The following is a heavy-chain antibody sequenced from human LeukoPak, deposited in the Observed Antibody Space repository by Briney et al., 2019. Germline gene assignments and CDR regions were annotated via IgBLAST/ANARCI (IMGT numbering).Heavy chain of an antibody. CDR1: GFTFSDHY. V-gene: IGHV4-59*11. D-gene: IGHD1-26*01. Sequence: GSLRLSCVASGFTFSDHYIDWIRQPPGKGLEWIGYIYFSGNTNYNPSLKSRVTISVDTSRNQFTLKLSSVTAADTAVYYCARDGNTGNYFTWFDPWGQGTLVTVSS. CDR3: ARDGNTGNYFTWFDP. J-gene: IGHJ5*02. CDR2: IYFSGNT.